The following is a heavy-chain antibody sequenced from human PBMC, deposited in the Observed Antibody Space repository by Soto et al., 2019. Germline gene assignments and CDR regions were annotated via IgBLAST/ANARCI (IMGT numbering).Heavy chain of an antibody. CDR3: AHSKIPPPTGYYDYIWGSYRSLTHFDY. CDR2: IYWDDDK. CDR1: GFSLSTSGVG. D-gene: IGHD3-16*02. J-gene: IGHJ4*02. Sequence: QITLKESGPTLVKPTQTLTLTCTFSGFSLSTSGVGVGWIRQPPGKALEWLALIYWDDDKRYSPSLKSRLTITKDTSKNQVVLTMTNMDPVDTATYYCAHSKIPPPTGYYDYIWGSYRSLTHFDYWGQGTLVTVSS. V-gene: IGHV2-5*02.